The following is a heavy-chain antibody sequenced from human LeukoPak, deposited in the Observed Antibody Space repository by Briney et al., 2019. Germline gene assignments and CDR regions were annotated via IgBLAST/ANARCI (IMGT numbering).Heavy chain of an antibody. V-gene: IGHV1-69*13. Sequence: SVKVSCKASGGTFSSYAISWVRQAPGQGPEWMGGIIPIFGTANYAQKFQGRVTITADESTSTAYMELSSLRSEDTAVYYCARAHRGPMSFDIWGQGTMVTVSS. CDR1: GGTFSSYA. CDR2: IIPIFGTA. J-gene: IGHJ3*02. D-gene: IGHD3-10*01. CDR3: ARAHRGPMSFDI.